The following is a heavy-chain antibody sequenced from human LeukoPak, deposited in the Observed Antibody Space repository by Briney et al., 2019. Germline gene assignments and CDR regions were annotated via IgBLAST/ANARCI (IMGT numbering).Heavy chain of an antibody. CDR2: IIPIFGTA. V-gene: IGHV1-69*13. D-gene: IGHD3-22*01. CDR1: GGTFSSYA. CDR3: ARAPAPYYYDSSGYYYSFVY. Sequence: ASVKVSCTASGGTFSSYAISWVRQAPGQGLEWMGGIIPIFGTANYAQKFQGRVTITADESTSTAYMELSSLRSEDTAVYYCARAPAPYYYDSSGYYYSFVYWGQGTLVTVSS. J-gene: IGHJ4*02.